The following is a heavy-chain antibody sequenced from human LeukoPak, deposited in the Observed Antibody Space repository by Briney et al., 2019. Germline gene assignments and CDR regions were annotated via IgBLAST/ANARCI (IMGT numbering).Heavy chain of an antibody. J-gene: IGHJ6*03. V-gene: IGHV1-69*13. D-gene: IGHD1-26*01. CDR3: ASSNGPVGATDQDSYYYYYMDV. Sequence: SVKVSCKASGGTFSGYAISWVRQAPGQGLEWLGGIIPIFGPTNYAQKFQGRVTITADESTSTAYMELSSLRSEDTAVYYCASSNGPVGATDQDSYYYYYMDVWGKGTTVTVSS. CDR1: GGTFSGYA. CDR2: IIPIFGPT.